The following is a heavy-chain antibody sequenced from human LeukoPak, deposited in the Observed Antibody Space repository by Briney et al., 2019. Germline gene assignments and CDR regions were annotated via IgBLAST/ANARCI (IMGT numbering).Heavy chain of an antibody. D-gene: IGHD3-22*01. CDR2: ISSSSSPI. CDR3: AREGLGDDSSGYYYVNFDY. Sequence: PGGSLRLSCAASGFTFSSYSMNWVRQAPGKGLEWVSHISSSSSPIYYADSVKGRFTISRDNVKNSLYLQMNSLRAEDTAVYYCAREGLGDDSSGYYYVNFDYWGQGTLVTVSS. J-gene: IGHJ4*02. CDR1: GFTFSSYS. V-gene: IGHV3-48*01.